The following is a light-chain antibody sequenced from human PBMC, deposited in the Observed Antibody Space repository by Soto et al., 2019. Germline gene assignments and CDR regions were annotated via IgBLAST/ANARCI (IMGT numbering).Light chain of an antibody. V-gene: IGLV2-14*01. CDR3: AANTTRSPYV. CDR2: DVS. J-gene: IGLJ1*01. Sequence: QSVLTQPASVSGSPGQSIAISCTGTSSDVGGYSYVSWYQQQPGKAPKLVISDVSNRPSGVSDRFSGSKSGNTASLTISGLQSEYEADSSSAANTTRSPYVFGTGTKVTDL. CDR1: SSDVGGYSY.